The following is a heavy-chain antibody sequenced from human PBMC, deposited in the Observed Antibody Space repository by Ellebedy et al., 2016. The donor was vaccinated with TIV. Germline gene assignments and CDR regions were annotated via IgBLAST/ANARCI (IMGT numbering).Heavy chain of an antibody. CDR1: GFTFSDYS. V-gene: IGHV3-48*01. CDR3: ARGRYCSSTGCYGPFDY. Sequence: GESLKISXAASGFTFSDYSMTWVRQAPGKGLEWVSYISSSSTTIYYADSVKGRITISRDNAKNSLYLQMSSLRAEDTAVYYCARGRYCSSTGCYGPFDYWGQGTLVTVSS. CDR2: ISSSSTTI. D-gene: IGHD2-2*01. J-gene: IGHJ4*02.